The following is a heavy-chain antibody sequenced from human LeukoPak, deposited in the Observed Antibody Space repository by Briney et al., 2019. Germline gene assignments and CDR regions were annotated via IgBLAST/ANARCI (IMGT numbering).Heavy chain of an antibody. J-gene: IGHJ4*02. CDR1: GGSISSYY. CDR3: ARAGYSYGTGYYFDY. CDR2: IYYTGAT. V-gene: IGHV4-59*01. D-gene: IGHD5-18*01. Sequence: RASETLSPTCTVSGGSISSYYWSWIRLPPGKGLEWIGYIYYTGATYYNPSLKSRVTISLDTSKNQFSLKLSSVTAADAAVYYCARAGYSYGTGYYFDYWGQGALVTVSS.